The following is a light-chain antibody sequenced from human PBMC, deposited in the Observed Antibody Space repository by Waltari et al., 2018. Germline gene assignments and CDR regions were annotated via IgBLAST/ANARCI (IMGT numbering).Light chain of an antibody. Sequence: DIQMTQSPSSLSASVGETITITCRASQDIGTSLARYQQKPGEAPKLLVFVSSRLQGGVPSRFSGNGAGTDYSLTIRSLQPEEFATYYCQEFYESLSRTFGGGTKVDIK. CDR3: QEFYESLSRT. V-gene: IGKV1-NL1*01. CDR1: QDIGTS. J-gene: IGKJ4*01. CDR2: VSS.